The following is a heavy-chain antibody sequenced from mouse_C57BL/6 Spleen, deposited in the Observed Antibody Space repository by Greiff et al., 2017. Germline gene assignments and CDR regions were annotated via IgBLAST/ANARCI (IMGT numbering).Heavy chain of an antibody. CDR2: IDPENGDT. J-gene: IGHJ3*01. Sequence: VQLQQSGAELVRPGASVKLSCTASGFNIKDDYMHWVKQRPEQGLEWIGWIDPENGDTEYASQFQGKATITADTSSNTAYLQLSSLTSEDTAVYYCTTPAWFAYWGQGTLVTVSA. CDR3: TTPAWFAY. CDR1: GFNIKDDY. V-gene: IGHV14-4*01.